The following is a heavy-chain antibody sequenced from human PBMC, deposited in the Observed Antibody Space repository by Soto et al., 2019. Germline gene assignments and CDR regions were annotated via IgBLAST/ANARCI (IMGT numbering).Heavy chain of an antibody. CDR3: AWGDFWSGYEAFDI. CDR1: GFTFSSYW. Sequence: GGSLRLSCAASGFTFSSYWMSWVRQAPGKGLEWVANIKHDGSEKYYVDSVKGRFTISRDNAKNLLYLQMNSLRAEDSAVYYWAWGDFWSGYEAFDIWGQGTMVTVSS. D-gene: IGHD3-3*01. J-gene: IGHJ3*02. V-gene: IGHV3-7*04. CDR2: IKHDGSEK.